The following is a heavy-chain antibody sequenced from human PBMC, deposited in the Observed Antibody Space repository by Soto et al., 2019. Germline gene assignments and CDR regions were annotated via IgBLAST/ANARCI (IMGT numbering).Heavy chain of an antibody. D-gene: IGHD3-22*01. V-gene: IGHV5-51*01. CDR1: ECSFIDYW. CDR3: ARHRDSGYYDY. CDR2: LYPGDSDT. Sequence: PGESLKISWKGSECSFIDYWIGWMSRVPGKGLEWMGILYPGDSDTRYSPSFQGQVTISADKSTSTAYLQWSSLKASDTAMYYCARHRDSGYYDYWGQGTLVTVSS. J-gene: IGHJ4*02.